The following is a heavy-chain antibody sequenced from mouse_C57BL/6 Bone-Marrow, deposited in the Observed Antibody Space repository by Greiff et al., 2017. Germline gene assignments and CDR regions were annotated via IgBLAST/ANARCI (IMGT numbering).Heavy chain of an antibody. D-gene: IGHD2-4*01. J-gene: IGHJ2*01. V-gene: IGHV14-4*01. CDR2: IDPENGDT. CDR1: GFNIKDDY. CDR3: TTGGIYYDYDEGVDYFDY. Sequence: EVQLQQSGAELVRPGASVKLSCTASGFNIKDDYMHWVKQRPEQGLEWIGWIDPENGDTEYASKFQGKATITADTSSNTAYLQLSSLTSEDTAVYYCTTGGIYYDYDEGVDYFDYWGQGTTLTVSS.